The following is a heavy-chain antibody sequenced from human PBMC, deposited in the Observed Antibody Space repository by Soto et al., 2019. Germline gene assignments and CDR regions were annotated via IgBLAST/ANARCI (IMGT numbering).Heavy chain of an antibody. CDR2: IYYSGST. CDR3: ARGNLWCGELLQANWFDP. V-gene: IGHV4-59*01. CDR1: GGSISSYY. J-gene: IGHJ5*02. D-gene: IGHD3-10*01. Sequence: SETLSLTCTVSGGSISSYYWSWIRQPPGKGLEWIGYIYYSGSTNYNPSLKSRVTISVDTSKNQFSLKLSSVTAADTAVYYCARGNLWCGELLQANWFDPWGQGTLVTVSS.